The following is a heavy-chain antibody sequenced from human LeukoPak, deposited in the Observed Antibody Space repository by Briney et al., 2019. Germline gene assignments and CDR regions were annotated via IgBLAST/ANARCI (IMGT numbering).Heavy chain of an antibody. CDR1: GFTFSWHW. CDR3: ARADWGSFDH. D-gene: IGHD3-16*01. V-gene: IGHV3-7*01. CDR2: IDPSGNE. Sequence: GGSLRLSCAASGFTFSWHWMSWVRQAPGKGLEWVAHIDPSGNEFYVDSVKGRFAISRDSAQRSVFLQMNNLRDEDTAVYYCARADWGSFDHWGQGALVTVSS. J-gene: IGHJ4*02.